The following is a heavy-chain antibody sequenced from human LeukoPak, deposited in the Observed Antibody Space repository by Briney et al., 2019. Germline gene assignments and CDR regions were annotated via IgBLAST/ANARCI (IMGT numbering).Heavy chain of an antibody. CDR3: ARRVGSSSWFDP. Sequence: SETLSLTCTVSGGSISSYYRSWIRQPPGKGLEWIGYIYYSGSTNYNPSLKSRVTISVDTSKNQFSLKLSSVTAADTAVYYCARRVGSSSWFDPWGQGTLVTVSS. J-gene: IGHJ5*02. CDR1: GGSISSYY. D-gene: IGHD6-13*01. V-gene: IGHV4-59*01. CDR2: IYYSGST.